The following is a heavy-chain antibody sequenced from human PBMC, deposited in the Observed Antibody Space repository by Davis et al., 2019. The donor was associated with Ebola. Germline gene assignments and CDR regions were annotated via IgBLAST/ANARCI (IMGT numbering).Heavy chain of an antibody. V-gene: IGHV3-7*03. CDR2: IKQDGSEK. CDR3: ARDGVPAAHDY. Sequence: GESLKISCAASGFTFTRDWMTWVRQAPGKGLEWVANIKQDGSEKYYLDSVKGRFTIPRDNAKNSLYLQMNSLRAEDTAVYYCARDGVPAAHDYWGQGTLVTVSS. D-gene: IGHD2-2*01. J-gene: IGHJ4*02. CDR1: GFTFTRDW.